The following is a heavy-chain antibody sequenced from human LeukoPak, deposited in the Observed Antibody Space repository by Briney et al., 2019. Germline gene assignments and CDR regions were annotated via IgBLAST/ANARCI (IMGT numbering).Heavy chain of an antibody. V-gene: IGHV4-59*01. D-gene: IGHD3-22*01. J-gene: IGHJ4*02. CDR2: IYYSGST. Sequence: SETQSLTCTVSSDFINSYYGRWIPQSPEEGVEWIEYIYYSGSTKYSPSFKGRVTISLDTSKNQFSLKLSSVTAADTAVYYCARDLRHASSGWAFDYWGQGTLVTVSS. CDR1: SDFINSYY. CDR3: ARDLRHASSGWAFDY.